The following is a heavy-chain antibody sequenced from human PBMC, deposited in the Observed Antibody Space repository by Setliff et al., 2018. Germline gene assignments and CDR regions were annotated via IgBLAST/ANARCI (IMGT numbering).Heavy chain of an antibody. Sequence: GGSLRLPCAASGFTFSNYDMNWVRQAPGEGLEWVSYIKSSGSSIYYADSVKGRFTISRDNAKNSLCLQMDSLRAEATAVYYCVRTLFLQYYGGRSGVYFDYWGQGSLVTV. V-gene: IGHV3-48*03. CDR3: VRTLFLQYYGGRSGVYFDY. CDR2: IKSSGSSI. D-gene: IGHD4-17*01. CDR1: GFTFSNYD. J-gene: IGHJ4*02.